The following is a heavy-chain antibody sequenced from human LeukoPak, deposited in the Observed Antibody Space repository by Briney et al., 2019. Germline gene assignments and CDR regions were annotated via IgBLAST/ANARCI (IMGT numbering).Heavy chain of an antibody. D-gene: IGHD6-13*01. CDR3: ARVSSPTGIAAAARTYYFDN. V-gene: IGHV4-34*01. J-gene: IGHJ4*02. CDR2: INHSGST. CDR1: GGSFSGYY. Sequence: SETLSLTCAVYGGSFSGYYWSWIRQPPGKGLEWIGEINHSGSTNYNPSLKSRVTISVDTSKNQFSLKLSSVTAADTAVYYCARVSSPTGIAAAARTYYFDNWGQGTLVTVSS.